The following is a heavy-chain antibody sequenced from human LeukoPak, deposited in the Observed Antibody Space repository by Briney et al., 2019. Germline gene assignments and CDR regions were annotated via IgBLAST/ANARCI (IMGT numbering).Heavy chain of an antibody. CDR2: INPSGDST. V-gene: IGHV1-46*01. CDR1: GYTLTSYY. CDR3: ARARDRYCSSTSCYRFDY. J-gene: IGHJ4*02. D-gene: IGHD2-2*02. Sequence: ASVKVSCKAFGYTLTSYYMHWVRQAPGQGLEWMGIINPSGDSTAYAQNFQGRVTMTRDTSTSTVYMELSSLRSEDTAVYYCARARDRYCSSTSCYRFDYWGQGTLVIVSS.